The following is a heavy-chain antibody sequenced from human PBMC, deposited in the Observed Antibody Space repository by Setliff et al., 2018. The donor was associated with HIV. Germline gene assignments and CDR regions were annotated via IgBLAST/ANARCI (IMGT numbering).Heavy chain of an antibody. CDR1: GFTFSTYR. CDR2: IWYDGSNR. CDR3: ARTEEWWRPFDY. V-gene: IGHV3-33*08. J-gene: IGHJ4*02. Sequence: PGGSLRLSCAASGFTFSTYRMNWVRQAPGKGLEWVAVIWYDGSNRHYADSVKGRFTISRDNSKNTVYLQMNSLRAEDTAVYYCARTEEWWRPFDYWGQGTLVTVSS. D-gene: IGHD2-8*01.